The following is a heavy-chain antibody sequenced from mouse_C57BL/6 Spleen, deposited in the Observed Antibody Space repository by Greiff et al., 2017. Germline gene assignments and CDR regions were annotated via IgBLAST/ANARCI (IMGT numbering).Heavy chain of an antibody. Sequence: QVHVKQSGAELVKPGASVKISCKASGYAFSSYWMNWVKQRPGKGLEWIGQIYPGDGDTNYNGKFKGKATLTADKSSSTAYMQLSSLTSEDSAVYFCARYQELPYFDYWGQGTTLTVSS. CDR2: IYPGDGDT. V-gene: IGHV1-80*01. CDR3: ARYQELPYFDY. D-gene: IGHD2-1*01. CDR1: GYAFSSYW. J-gene: IGHJ2*01.